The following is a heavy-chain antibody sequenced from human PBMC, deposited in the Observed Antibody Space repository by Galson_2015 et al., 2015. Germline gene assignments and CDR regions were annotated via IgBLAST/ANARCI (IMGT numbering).Heavy chain of an antibody. D-gene: IGHD1-26*01. CDR3: ARGRGWETLRKSPFDY. J-gene: IGHJ4*02. CDR1: GFTFSSYA. V-gene: IGHV3-30-3*01. CDR2: ISYGGSNK. Sequence: SLRLSCAASGFTFSSYAMHWVRQAPGKGLEWVAVISYGGSNKYYADSVKGRFTISRDNSKNTLYVQMNSLRAEDTAVYYCARGRGWETLRKSPFDYWGQGTLVTASS.